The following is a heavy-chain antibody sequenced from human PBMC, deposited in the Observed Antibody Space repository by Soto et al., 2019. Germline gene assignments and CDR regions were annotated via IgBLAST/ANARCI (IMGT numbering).Heavy chain of an antibody. J-gene: IGHJ6*02. V-gene: IGHV1-46*01. Sequence: QVQLVQSGAEVKKPGASVKVSCKASGYTFTSYYMHWVRQAPGQGLEWMGIINPSGGSTCYAQKFQGRVTMTRDTSTSTVYMELSSLRSEDTAVYYCAGDGYKHHGMDVWGQGTTVTVSS. CDR2: INPSGGST. CDR3: AGDGYKHHGMDV. CDR1: GYTFTSYY. D-gene: IGHD5-12*01.